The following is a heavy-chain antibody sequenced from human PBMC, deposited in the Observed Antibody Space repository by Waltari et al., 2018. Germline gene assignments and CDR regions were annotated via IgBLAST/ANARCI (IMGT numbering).Heavy chain of an antibody. J-gene: IGHJ4*02. CDR1: GFTFDDYA. Sequence: EVQLVESGGGLVQPGRSLRLSCSASGFTFDDYAMPWVRQAPGKGLEWVSGISWNSGSIGYADSVKGRFTISRDNAKNSLYLQMNSLRAEDTALYYCALESRFFSHWGQGTLVTVSS. CDR3: ALESRFFSH. CDR2: ISWNSGSI. V-gene: IGHV3-9*01. D-gene: IGHD3-3*01.